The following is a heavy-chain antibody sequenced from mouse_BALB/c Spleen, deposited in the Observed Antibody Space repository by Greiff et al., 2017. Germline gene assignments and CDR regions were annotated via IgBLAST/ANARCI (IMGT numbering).Heavy chain of an antibody. CDR1: GDSITSGY. V-gene: IGHV3-8*02. CDR3: ARYPSYYYGRGYAMDY. D-gene: IGHD1-1*01. Sequence: DVKLQESGPSLVKPSQTLSLTCSVTGDSITSGYWNWIRKFPGNKLEYMGYISYSGSTYYNPSLKSRISITRDTSKNQYYLQLNSVTTEDTATYYCARYPSYYYGRGYAMDYWGQGTSVTVSS. CDR2: ISYSGST. J-gene: IGHJ4*01.